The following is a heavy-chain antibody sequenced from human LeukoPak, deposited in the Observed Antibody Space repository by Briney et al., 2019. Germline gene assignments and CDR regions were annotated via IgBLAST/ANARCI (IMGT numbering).Heavy chain of an antibody. V-gene: IGHV4-34*01. CDR2: INHSGST. Sequence: SETLSLTCAVYGGSFSGYYWSWIRQPPGKGLEWIGDINHSGSTNYNPSLKSRVTISEDTSKNQFSLKLSSVTAADTAIYYCARLKATVSIHAYFDSWGQGTLVTVSS. CDR3: ARLKATVSIHAYFDS. CDR1: GGSFSGYY. D-gene: IGHD4-17*01. J-gene: IGHJ4*02.